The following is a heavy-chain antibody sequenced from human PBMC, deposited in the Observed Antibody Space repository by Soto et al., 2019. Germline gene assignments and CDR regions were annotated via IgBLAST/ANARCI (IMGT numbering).Heavy chain of an antibody. Sequence: GVSLSLPCAASGLTLSSYDVHGVRQAPGKGREGGAVISYYRSNKYYADSVKGRFTISRDNSKNTLYLQMNSLRAEDTAVYYCARALKFAEANYDFWSGYYYGMDVWGQGTTVTVSS. V-gene: IGHV3-30-3*01. J-gene: IGHJ6*02. CDR2: ISYYRSNK. D-gene: IGHD3-3*01. CDR3: ARALKFAEANYDFWSGYYYGMDV. CDR1: GLTLSSYD.